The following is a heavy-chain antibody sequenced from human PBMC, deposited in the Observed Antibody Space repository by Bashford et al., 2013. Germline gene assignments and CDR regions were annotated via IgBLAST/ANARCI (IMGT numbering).Heavy chain of an antibody. J-gene: IGHJ4*02. CDR2: INPNSGDT. CDR1: GNTFIGYY. V-gene: IGHV1-2*02. CDR3: ARQAFYYHNSGYYYDS. D-gene: IGHD3-22*01. Sequence: ASVKVSCKASGNTFIGYYMNWVRQAPGQGLEWMGWINPNSGDTKCAQRFQGRVTMTSDTSISTAYMELSRLRSDDTAVYYCARQAFYYHNSGYYYDSWGQGTLVTVSS.